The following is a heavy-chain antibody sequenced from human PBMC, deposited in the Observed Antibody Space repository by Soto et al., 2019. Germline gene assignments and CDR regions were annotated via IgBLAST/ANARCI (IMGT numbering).Heavy chain of an antibody. J-gene: IGHJ5*02. V-gene: IGHV4-30-4*01. D-gene: IGHD2-15*01. CDR3: ARVRGRLLRFDP. CDR2: IYYSGST. CDR1: GGSISSGDYY. Sequence: SETLSLTCTVSGGSISSGDYYWSWIRQPPGKGLEWIGYIYYSGSTNYNPSLKGRVTISVDTSKNQFSLKLSPVTAADTAVYYCARVRGRLLRFDPWGQGTLVTVSS.